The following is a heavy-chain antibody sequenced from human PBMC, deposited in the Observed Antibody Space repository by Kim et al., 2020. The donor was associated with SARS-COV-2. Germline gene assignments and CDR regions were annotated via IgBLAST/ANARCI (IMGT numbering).Heavy chain of an antibody. D-gene: IGHD3-16*02. J-gene: IGHJ4*02. V-gene: IGHV4-4*07. CDR2: YTSGRT. Sequence: YTSGRTNYHPPLQSRVTMSVDMSKNQFSLKLSSVTAADTAVYYCASALGHWGQGTLVTVSS. CDR3: ASALGH.